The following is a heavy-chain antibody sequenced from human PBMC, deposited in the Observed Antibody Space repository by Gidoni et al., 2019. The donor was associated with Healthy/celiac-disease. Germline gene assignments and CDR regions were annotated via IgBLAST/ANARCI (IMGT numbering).Heavy chain of an antibody. V-gene: IGHV3-21*01. CDR3: ARSTDEVGAGSGSDDY. Sequence: EVQLVESGGGLVKPGGSLRLSCAASGFTFSSYSMNWVRQAPGKGLEWVSSISSSSSYIYYADSVKGRFTISRDNAKNSLYLQMNSLRAEDTAVYYCARSTDEVGAGSGSDDYWGQGTLVTVSS. CDR2: ISSSSSYI. D-gene: IGHD1-26*01. CDR1: GFTFSSYS. J-gene: IGHJ4*02.